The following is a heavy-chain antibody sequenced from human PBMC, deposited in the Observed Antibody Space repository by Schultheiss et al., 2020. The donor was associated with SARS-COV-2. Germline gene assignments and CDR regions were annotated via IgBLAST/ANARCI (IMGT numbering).Heavy chain of an antibody. V-gene: IGHV4-4*08. Sequence: SETLSLTCTVSGGSISSYYWSWIRQPPGKGLEWMGHIYISGSTNYNPSLKSRVTISVDTSKNQFSLKVSSVTAADTAVYYCSRGAHYHGMAVWGQGTTVTVSS. CDR2: IYISGST. D-gene: IGHD3-10*01. CDR1: GGSISSYY. CDR3: SRGAHYHGMAV. J-gene: IGHJ6*02.